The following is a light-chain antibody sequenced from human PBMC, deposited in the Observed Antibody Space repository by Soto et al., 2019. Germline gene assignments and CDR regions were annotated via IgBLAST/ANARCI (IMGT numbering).Light chain of an antibody. CDR2: AAS. CDR3: QQSHRIRYI. J-gene: IGKJ2*01. V-gene: IGKV1-39*01. Sequence: DIQMTQSPSSLSASVGDRVTITCRASQTISTYLNWYQQKPGKAPKLLIYAASSLQSGVPSRFSGSGSGTDFTLTISSLQPEDFATYFCQQSHRIRYIFGQGTKLQLK. CDR1: QTISTY.